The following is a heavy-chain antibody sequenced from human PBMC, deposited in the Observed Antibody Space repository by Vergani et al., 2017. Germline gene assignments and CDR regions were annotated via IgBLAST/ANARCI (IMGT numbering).Heavy chain of an antibody. Sequence: QVQLVQSGAEVKKPGASVKVSCKASGYTFTGYYMHWVRQAPGQGLEWMGWINPNSGGTNYEQKFQGRVTMTRDTSISTAYMELSRLRPDDTAVYYCASEPSTHNWFDPWGQGTLVTVSS. D-gene: IGHD5/OR15-5a*01. CDR2: INPNSGGT. CDR3: ASEPSTHNWFDP. CDR1: GYTFTGYY. J-gene: IGHJ5*02. V-gene: IGHV1-2*02.